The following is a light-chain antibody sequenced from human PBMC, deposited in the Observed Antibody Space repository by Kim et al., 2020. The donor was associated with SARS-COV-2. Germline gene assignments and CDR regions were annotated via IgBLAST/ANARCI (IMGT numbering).Light chain of an antibody. CDR2: DAF. Sequence: ASTGQRVTITCRASQYISNSLAWYQQKPGKAPELLIYDAFTLQSGVSPRFSGSRSGTDFTLTISSLQSEDFATYYCQQHYIYPLTFGGGTKVDIK. V-gene: IGKV1-8*01. CDR3: QQHYIYPLT. J-gene: IGKJ4*01. CDR1: QYISNS.